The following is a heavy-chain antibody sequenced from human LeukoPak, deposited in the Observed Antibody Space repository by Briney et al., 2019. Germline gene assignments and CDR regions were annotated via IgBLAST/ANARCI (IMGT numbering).Heavy chain of an antibody. D-gene: IGHD2-2*01. CDR3: ASGHEVVVPAAKSNWFDP. CDR1: GGSFSGYY. Sequence: PSETLSLTCAVYGGSFSGYYWSWIRQPPGKGLAWIGEINHSGSTNYNPSLKSRVTISVDTSKNQFSLKLSSVTAADTAVYFCASGHEVVVPAAKSNWFDPWGQGTLVTVSS. J-gene: IGHJ5*02. V-gene: IGHV4-34*01. CDR2: INHSGST.